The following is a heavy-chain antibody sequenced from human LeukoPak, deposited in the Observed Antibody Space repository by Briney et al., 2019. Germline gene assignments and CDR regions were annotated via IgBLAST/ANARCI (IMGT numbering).Heavy chain of an antibody. CDR2: INPTGTRK. J-gene: IGHJ3*02. D-gene: IGHD3-22*01. Sequence: PGESLRLSCAGSGFTFSICAMNWVRQAPGKRLEWVSIINPTGTRKSYADSVKGRFTISRDNSNNTLYLQMNGLRAEDTAVYYCVKGDPLDSGYSPSGDKYDMWGKGTMVIVSS. CDR3: VKGDPLDSGYSPSGDKYDM. V-gene: IGHV3-23*01. CDR1: GFTFSICA.